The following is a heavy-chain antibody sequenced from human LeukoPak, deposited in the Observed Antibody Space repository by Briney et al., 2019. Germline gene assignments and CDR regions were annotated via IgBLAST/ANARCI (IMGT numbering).Heavy chain of an antibody. CDR3: ARVGTMIPNDY. CDR1: GFTFSSYE. D-gene: IGHD3-22*01. J-gene: IGHJ4*02. Sequence: GGSLRLSCAASGFTFSSYEMNWVRQAPGKGLEWVSYISSSGSTIYYADSVKGRFTISRDNAKNSLYLQMNSLRAKDTAVYYCARVGTMIPNDYWGQGTLVTVSS. V-gene: IGHV3-48*03. CDR2: ISSSGSTI.